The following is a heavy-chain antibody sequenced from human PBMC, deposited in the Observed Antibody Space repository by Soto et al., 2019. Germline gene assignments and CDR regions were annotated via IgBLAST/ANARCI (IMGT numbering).Heavy chain of an antibody. J-gene: IGHJ4*02. CDR3: ATDLSLGNYDILTYFDY. Sequence: GGSLRLSCAASGFTFSSYSMSWVRQAPGKGLEWVSAISGSGGSTYYADSVKGRFTISRDNSKNTLYLQMNSLRAEDTAVYYCATDLSLGNYDILTYFDYWGQGTLVTVSS. D-gene: IGHD3-9*01. CDR1: GFTFSSYS. CDR2: ISGSGGST. V-gene: IGHV3-23*01.